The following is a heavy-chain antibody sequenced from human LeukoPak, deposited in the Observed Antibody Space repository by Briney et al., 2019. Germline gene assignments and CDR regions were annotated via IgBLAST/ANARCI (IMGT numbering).Heavy chain of an antibody. V-gene: IGHV4-61*08. D-gene: IGHD1-26*01. CDR2: IYYSGST. Sequence: SETLSLTCTVSGGSISSGGYYWSWIRQHPGKGLEWIGYIYYSGSTNYNPSLKSRVTISVDTSKNQFSLKLSSVTAADTAVYYCARSPLVGATTGLPPDYWGQGTLVTVSS. CDR1: GGSISSGGYY. J-gene: IGHJ4*02. CDR3: ARSPLVGATTGLPPDY.